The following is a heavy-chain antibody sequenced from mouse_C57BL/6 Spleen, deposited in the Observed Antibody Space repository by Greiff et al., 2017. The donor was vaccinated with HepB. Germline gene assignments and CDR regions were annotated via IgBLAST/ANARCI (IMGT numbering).Heavy chain of an antibody. CDR2: IYPGDGDT. Sequence: QVQLQQSGPELVKPGASVKISCKASGYAFSSSWMNWVKQRPGKGLEWIGRIYPGDGDTNYNGKFKGKATLTADKSSSTAYMQLSSLTSEDSAVYFCARYWEDYGNFWFAYWGQGTLVTVSA. CDR1: GYAFSSSW. J-gene: IGHJ3*01. CDR3: ARYWEDYGNFWFAY. D-gene: IGHD2-1*01. V-gene: IGHV1-82*01.